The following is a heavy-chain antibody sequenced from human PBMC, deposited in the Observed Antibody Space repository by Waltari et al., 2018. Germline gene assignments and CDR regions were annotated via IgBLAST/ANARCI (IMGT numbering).Heavy chain of an antibody. D-gene: IGHD1-26*01. CDR2: LFWDDDK. J-gene: IGHJ4*02. CDR3: AHSEGIGGTTIFDY. V-gene: IGHV2-5*02. Sequence: QITLKESGPTLVKPTQTLTLTCTFSGFTLRTRAEGVGWIRQPPVKALEWLALLFWDDDKRYSPSLRSRITIPKDTAKKQVVLTTTSMDPVDTATYCWAHSEGIGGTTIFDYCGQGTLVTVSS. CDR1: GFTLRTRAEG.